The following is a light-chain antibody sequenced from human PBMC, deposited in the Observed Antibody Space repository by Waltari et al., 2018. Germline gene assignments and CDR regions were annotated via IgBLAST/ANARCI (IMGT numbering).Light chain of an antibody. CDR3: QQYGTSPYT. V-gene: IGKV3-20*01. CDR2: GAS. CDR1: QSVRSTY. Sequence: EIVLTQSPGTLSLSPGERVTLSCRASQSVRSTYLAWYQQKPGQAPRLLIYGASTRATGIPYRFSGSGSGTDFTLTISRLEPEDFAVYYCQQYGTSPYTFGQGTKLEI. J-gene: IGKJ2*01.